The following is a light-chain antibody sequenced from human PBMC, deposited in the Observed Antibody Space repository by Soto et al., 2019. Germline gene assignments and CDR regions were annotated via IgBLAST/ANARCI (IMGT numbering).Light chain of an antibody. CDR1: LSVLYSSNNKNY. Sequence: DIVMTQSPDSLAVSLGERATINCKSSLSVLYSSNNKNYLAWYQQKPGQPPKLLIYWASTRESGVPDRFSGSGSGTDFTLTISSLQAEDVAVYYCQQYYSTPLTFGQGTKLEIK. V-gene: IGKV4-1*01. J-gene: IGKJ2*01. CDR2: WAS. CDR3: QQYYSTPLT.